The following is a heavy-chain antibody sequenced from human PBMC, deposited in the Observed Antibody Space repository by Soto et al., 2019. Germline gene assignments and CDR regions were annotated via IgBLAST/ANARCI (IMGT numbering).Heavy chain of an antibody. Sequence: QVQLVESGGGVVQPGRSLRLSCAASGFTFSSYGMHWVRQAPGKGLEWVAVISYDGSNKYYADSVKGRFTISRDNSKNXLYLQKNSLRAEDTAVYYCAKDTEQLVYYYYGMDVWGQGTTVTVSS. J-gene: IGHJ6*02. CDR2: ISYDGSNK. D-gene: IGHD6-6*01. CDR1: GFTFSSYG. V-gene: IGHV3-30*18. CDR3: AKDTEQLVYYYYGMDV.